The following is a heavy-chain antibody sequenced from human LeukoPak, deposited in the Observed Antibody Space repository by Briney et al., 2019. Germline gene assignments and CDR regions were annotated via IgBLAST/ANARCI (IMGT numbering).Heavy chain of an antibody. J-gene: IGHJ5*02. Sequence: PGGSLRLSCAASGFTFSSYGMHWVRQAPGKGLEWVAFIRYDGSNKYYADSVKGRFTISRDNSKNTLYLQMTSLRAEDTAGYYCAKDRVGARSLFEPWGQGTLVTVSS. CDR3: AKDRVGARSLFEP. CDR2: IRYDGSNK. CDR1: GFTFSSYG. V-gene: IGHV3-30*02. D-gene: IGHD1-26*01.